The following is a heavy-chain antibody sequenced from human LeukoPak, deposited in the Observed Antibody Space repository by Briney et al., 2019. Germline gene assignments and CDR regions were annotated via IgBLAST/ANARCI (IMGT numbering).Heavy chain of an antibody. Sequence: SVKVSCKASGGTFSSYAISWVRQAPGQGLEWMGGIIPIFGTANYAQKFQGRVTITTDESTSTAYMELSSLRSEDTAVYYCARGGIAARRYYYYMDVWGKGTMVTVSS. CDR2: IIPIFGTA. V-gene: IGHV1-69*05. CDR1: GGTFSSYA. CDR3: ARGGIAARRYYYYMDV. D-gene: IGHD6-6*01. J-gene: IGHJ6*03.